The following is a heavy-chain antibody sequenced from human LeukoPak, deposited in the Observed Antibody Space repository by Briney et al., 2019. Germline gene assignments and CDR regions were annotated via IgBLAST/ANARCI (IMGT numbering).Heavy chain of an antibody. Sequence: GGSLRLSCAASGFTFSSNWMHWVRQAPGKGLVWVSRINSDGYSTSYADSVKGRFTISRDNAKNTLYLQMNSLRAEDTAVYYCARTIVGAAFDYWGQGTLVTVSS. D-gene: IGHD1-26*01. V-gene: IGHV3-74*01. CDR2: INSDGYST. CDR1: GFTFSSNW. J-gene: IGHJ4*02. CDR3: ARTIVGAAFDY.